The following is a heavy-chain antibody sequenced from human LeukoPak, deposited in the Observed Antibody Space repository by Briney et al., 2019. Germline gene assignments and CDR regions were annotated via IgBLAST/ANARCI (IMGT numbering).Heavy chain of an antibody. CDR1: GGTFSSYA. CDR2: INPNSGGT. J-gene: IGHJ4*02. CDR3: ARGLWGTYYFDY. Sequence: ASVKVSCKASGGTFSSYAISWVRQAPGQGLEWMGWINPNSGGTNYAQKFQGRVTMTRDTSISTAYMELSRLRSDDTAVYYCARGLWGTYYFDYWGQGTLVTVSS. D-gene: IGHD3-16*01. V-gene: IGHV1-2*02.